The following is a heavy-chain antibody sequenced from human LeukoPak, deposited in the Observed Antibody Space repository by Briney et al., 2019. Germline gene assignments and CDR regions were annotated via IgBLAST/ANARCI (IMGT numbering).Heavy chain of an antibody. CDR2: INTDGTNT. V-gene: IGHV3-74*03. Sequence: GGSLRLSCAASGFTLSKYWMHWVRQAPGKGLVWVSHINTDGTNTKYADSVKGRFTISRDNAKNTLYLHMNSLRAEDTAVYYCAADLGYYGSGSFEVRAFDIWGQGTMVTVSS. D-gene: IGHD3-10*01. CDR3: AADLGYYGSGSFEVRAFDI. J-gene: IGHJ3*02. CDR1: GFTLSKYW.